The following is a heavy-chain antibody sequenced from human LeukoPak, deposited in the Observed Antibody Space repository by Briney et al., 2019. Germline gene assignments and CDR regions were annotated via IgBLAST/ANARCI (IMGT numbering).Heavy chain of an antibody. D-gene: IGHD3-22*01. V-gene: IGHV1-69*04. CDR1: GATFSSYA. CDR2: IIPILGIA. Sequence: GASVKLSCNSSGATFSSYAISRVRDPPGQGLVWMGRIIPILGIANDAQKFQGRVTITADKSTSTAYMELSSLRSEDTAVYYCARNGPHYYDSSGSLWGQGTMVTVSS. J-gene: IGHJ3*01. CDR3: ARNGPHYYDSSGSL.